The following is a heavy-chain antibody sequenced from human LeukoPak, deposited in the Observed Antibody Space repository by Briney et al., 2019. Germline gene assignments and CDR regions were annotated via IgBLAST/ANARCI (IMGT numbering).Heavy chain of an antibody. CDR3: ARDDHSSSFNNWLDP. Sequence: SETLSLTCTVSGDSISSSYYWGWIRQPPGKGLEWIGSIYYSGSTYYNPSLKSRVTISVDTSKNQFSLKLTSVTAADTAVYYCARDDHSSSFNNWLDPWGQGTLVTVSS. V-gene: IGHV4-39*07. CDR1: GDSISSSYY. J-gene: IGHJ5*02. D-gene: IGHD6-6*01. CDR2: IYYSGST.